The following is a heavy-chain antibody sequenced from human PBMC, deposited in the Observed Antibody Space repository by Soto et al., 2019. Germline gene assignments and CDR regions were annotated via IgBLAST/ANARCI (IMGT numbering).Heavy chain of an antibody. V-gene: IGHV3-23*01. J-gene: IGHJ6*03. Sequence: GGSLRLSCAASGFTFSSYAMSWVRQAPGKGLEWVSAISGSGGSTYYADSVKGRFTISRDNSKNTLYLQMNSLRAEDTAVYYCAKERMEAGSYYYYYYMDVWGKGTTVTVSS. CDR2: ISGSGGST. CDR3: AKERMEAGSYYYYYYMDV. D-gene: IGHD3-10*01. CDR1: GFTFSSYA.